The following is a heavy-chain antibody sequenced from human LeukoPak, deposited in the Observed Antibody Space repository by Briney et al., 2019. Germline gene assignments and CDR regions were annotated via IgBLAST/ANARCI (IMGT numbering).Heavy chain of an antibody. Sequence: ASVKVSCMASGYTFTSYGISWVRQAPGQGLEWMGWISPYNGNTNYAQKLQGRVTMTTDTSTSTAYMELRSLRSDDTAVYYCARGPWDYYDSSGYYDYWGQGTLVTVSS. CDR1: GYTFTSYG. CDR3: ARGPWDYYDSSGYYDY. V-gene: IGHV1-18*01. J-gene: IGHJ4*02. CDR2: ISPYNGNT. D-gene: IGHD3-22*01.